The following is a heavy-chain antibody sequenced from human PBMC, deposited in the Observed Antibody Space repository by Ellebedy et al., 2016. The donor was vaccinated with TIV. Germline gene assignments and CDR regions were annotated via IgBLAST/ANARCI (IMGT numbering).Heavy chain of an antibody. Sequence: GGSLRLSXKGSGYSFTSYWIGWVRQMPGKGLEWMGRIDPSDSYTNYSPSFQGHVTISADKSISTAYLQWSSLKASDTAMYYCARHATVTTSLGGLWFDPWGQGTLVTVSS. CDR1: GYSFTSYW. CDR2: IDPSDSYT. J-gene: IGHJ5*02. CDR3: ARHATVTTSLGGLWFDP. D-gene: IGHD4-17*01. V-gene: IGHV5-10-1*01.